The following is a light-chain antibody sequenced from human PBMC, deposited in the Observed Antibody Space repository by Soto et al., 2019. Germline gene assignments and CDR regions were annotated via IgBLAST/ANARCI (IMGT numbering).Light chain of an antibody. CDR3: HQYNNWPWT. Sequence: IAMTPSPSTLSSSLGDRVPITCLASQSVSSKLAWYQQKPGHAPRLLIYGASTMATGIPSRFSGSGSGTEFTLTISSLQPEDFAVYYCHQYNNWPWTFGQGTKVDIK. J-gene: IGKJ1*01. CDR1: QSVSSK. CDR2: GAS. V-gene: IGKV3-15*01.